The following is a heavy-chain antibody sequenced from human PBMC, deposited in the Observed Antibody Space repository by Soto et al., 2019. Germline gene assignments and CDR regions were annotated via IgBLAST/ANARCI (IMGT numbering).Heavy chain of an antibody. J-gene: IGHJ4*02. Sequence: QVQLVESGGGVVQPGRSLRLSCAASGFTFSSYAMHWVRQAPGKGLEWVAVISYDGSNKYYADSVKGRFTISRDNSKNTLYLQMNSLSAEDTAVYYCARCPYYSGSYDYWGQGTLVTVSS. CDR3: ARCPYYSGSYDY. CDR2: ISYDGSNK. CDR1: GFTFSSYA. V-gene: IGHV3-30-3*01. D-gene: IGHD1-26*01.